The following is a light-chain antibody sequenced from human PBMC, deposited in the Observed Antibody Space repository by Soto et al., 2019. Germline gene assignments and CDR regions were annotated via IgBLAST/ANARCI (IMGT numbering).Light chain of an antibody. Sequence: QSVLTQPPSASGTPGQRVTISCSGSRSNIGSNAVSWYQQLPGTAPKLLIYNDNQRPSGVPDRFSASKSGTSASLAISGLQSEDQAYYHCAAWDDSLNARGVFGGGTKLTVL. CDR1: RSNIGSNA. CDR2: NDN. J-gene: IGLJ3*02. CDR3: AAWDDSLNARGV. V-gene: IGLV1-44*01.